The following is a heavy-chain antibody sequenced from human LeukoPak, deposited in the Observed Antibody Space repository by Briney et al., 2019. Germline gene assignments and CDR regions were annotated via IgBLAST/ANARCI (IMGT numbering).Heavy chain of an antibody. J-gene: IGHJ4*02. CDR2: INHSGST. Sequence: PSETLSLTCAVYGGSFSGYYWSWIRQPPGKGLEWIGEINHSGSTNYNPSLKSRVTISVDTSKNQFSLKLSSVTAANTAVYYCARDRRWDYCFDYWGQGTLVTVSS. CDR3: ARDRRWDYCFDY. CDR1: GGSFSGYY. D-gene: IGHD1-26*01. V-gene: IGHV4-34*01.